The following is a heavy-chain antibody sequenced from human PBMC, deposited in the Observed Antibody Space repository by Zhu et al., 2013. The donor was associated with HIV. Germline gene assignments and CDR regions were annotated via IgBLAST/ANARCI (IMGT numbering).Heavy chain of an antibody. J-gene: IGHJ5*02. CDR2: INAGNGNT. CDR3: ARGTRIAAQSNNWFDP. CDR1: GYTFTSYA. V-gene: IGHV1-3*01. Sequence: QVQLVQSGAEVKKPGASVKVSCKASGYTFTSYAMHWVRQAPGQRLEWMGWINAGNGNTKYSQKFQGRVTITRDTSASTAYMELSSLRSEDTAVYYCARGTRIAAQSNNWFDPWGQGTLVTVSS. D-gene: IGHD6-13*01.